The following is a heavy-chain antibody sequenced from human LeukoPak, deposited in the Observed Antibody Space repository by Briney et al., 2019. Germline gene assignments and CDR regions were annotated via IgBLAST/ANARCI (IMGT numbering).Heavy chain of an antibody. V-gene: IGHV1-18*01. CDR1: GYTFTSYG. CDR3: ATGRGDCGGDCR. Sequence: ASVKVSCKASGYTFTSYGISWVRQAPGPGLEWMGWISAYNGNTNDAQKLQGRVSMTTDTSTSTAYMERRSLRSDDTAVYYCATGRGDCGGDCRWGQGTLVTVSS. CDR2: ISAYNGNT. D-gene: IGHD2-21*02. J-gene: IGHJ4*02.